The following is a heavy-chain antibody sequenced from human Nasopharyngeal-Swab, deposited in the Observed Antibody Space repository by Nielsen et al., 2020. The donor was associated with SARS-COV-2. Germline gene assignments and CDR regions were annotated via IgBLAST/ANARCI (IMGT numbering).Heavy chain of an antibody. CDR2: IGDKAHNYAT. D-gene: IGHD4/OR15-4a*01. CDR1: GFVFSASA. V-gene: IGHV3-73*01. CDR3: TTDYYFDY. J-gene: IGHJ4*02. Sequence: GGSLRLSCATSGFVFSASAIHWVRPASGRGLEWVGRIGDKAHNYATTYAASVKGRFTISRDDSKNTAFLQMDSLNTEDTALYYCTTDYYFDYWGQGTLVTVSS.